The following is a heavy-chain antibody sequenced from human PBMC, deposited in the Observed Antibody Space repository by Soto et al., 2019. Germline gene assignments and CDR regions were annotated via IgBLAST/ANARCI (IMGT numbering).Heavy chain of an antibody. CDR1: GGSISSYY. D-gene: IGHD2-15*01. V-gene: IGHV4-59*01. Sequence: QVQLQESGPGLVKPSETLSLTCTVSGGSISSYYWSWIRQPPGKGLEWIGYIYYSGSTNYNPSLKSRVTISVDTSKNQFSLKLSSVTAAYTAVYYCARGIVVVVDAIGWFDPWGQGTLVTVSS. CDR3: ARGIVVVVDAIGWFDP. CDR2: IYYSGST. J-gene: IGHJ5*02.